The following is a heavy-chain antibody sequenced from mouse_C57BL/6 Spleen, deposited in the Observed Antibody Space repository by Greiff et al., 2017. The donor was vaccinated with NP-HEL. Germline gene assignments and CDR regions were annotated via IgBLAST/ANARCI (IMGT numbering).Heavy chain of an antibody. CDR2: INPNNGGT. CDR3: ARVDYYDGSSYAMDY. Sequence: EVQLQQSGPELVKPGASVKISCKASGYTFTDYYMNWVKQSHGKSLEWIGDINPNNGGTSYNQKFKGKATLTVDKSSSTAYMELRSLTSEDSAVYYGARVDYYDGSSYAMDYWGQGTSVTVSA. V-gene: IGHV1-26*01. CDR1: GYTFTDYY. D-gene: IGHD1-1*01. J-gene: IGHJ4*01.